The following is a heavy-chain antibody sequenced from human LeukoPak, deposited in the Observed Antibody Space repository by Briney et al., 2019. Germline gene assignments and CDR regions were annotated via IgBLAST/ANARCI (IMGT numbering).Heavy chain of an antibody. J-gene: IGHJ5*02. CDR2: IYHSGST. Sequence: SETLSLTCAVSGGSISSSNWWSWVRQPPGKGLEWIGEIYHSGSTNYNPSLKSRVTISVDKSKNQFSLKLSSVTAADTAVYYCARGMVAARSRYNWFDPWGQGTLVTVSS. CDR3: ARGMVAARSRYNWFDP. CDR1: GGSISSSNW. D-gene: IGHD2-15*01. V-gene: IGHV4-4*02.